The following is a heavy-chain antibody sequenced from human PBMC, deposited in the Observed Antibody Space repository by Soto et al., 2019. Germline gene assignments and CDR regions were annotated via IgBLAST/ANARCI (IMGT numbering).Heavy chain of an antibody. J-gene: IGHJ4*02. D-gene: IGHD3-10*01. Sequence: GGSLRLSCAASIFNFTKYSMNWVRQAPGKGLEWVSYVSTTGTAMYYADSVKGRFTISRDNAKNSAYLQMNSLRVEDTAVYYCAGASGPIDYWGQGTLVTVSS. CDR2: VSTTGTAM. V-gene: IGHV3-48*01. CDR1: IFNFTKYS. CDR3: AGASGPIDY.